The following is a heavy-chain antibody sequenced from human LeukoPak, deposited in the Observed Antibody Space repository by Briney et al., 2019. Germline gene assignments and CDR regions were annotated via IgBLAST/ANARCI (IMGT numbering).Heavy chain of an antibody. CDR1: GFXFSGYW. Sequence: GGSLRLSCAASGFXFSGYWMHWVRQAPGMGLVWVSRITGDGISTSYADSVKGRFTISRDNAKNTLYLQMISLRAGDTAVYYCARDTGWYFDLWGRGTLVTVSS. J-gene: IGHJ2*01. CDR3: ARDTGWYFDL. CDR2: ITGDGIST. V-gene: IGHV3-74*01. D-gene: IGHD4-17*01.